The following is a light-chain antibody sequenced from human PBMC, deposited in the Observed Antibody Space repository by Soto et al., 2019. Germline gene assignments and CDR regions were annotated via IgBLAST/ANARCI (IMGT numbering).Light chain of an antibody. CDR3: SSYTSSNTWV. CDR2: EVS. V-gene: IGLV2-14*01. CDR1: GSDVGDYNY. Sequence: QSALTQPASVSGSPGQSITISCTGTGSDVGDYNYVSWYQQHPGKAPKLMIYEVSNRPSGVSNRFSGSKSGNTASLTISGLQAEDEADYYCSSYTSSNTWVFGGGTKLTVL. J-gene: IGLJ3*02.